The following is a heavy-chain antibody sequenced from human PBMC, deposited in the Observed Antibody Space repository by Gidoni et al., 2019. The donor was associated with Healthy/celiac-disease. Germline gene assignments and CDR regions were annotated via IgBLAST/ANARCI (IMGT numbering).Heavy chain of an antibody. D-gene: IGHD1-26*01. Sequence: QVQLQESGPGLVKPSQTLSLTCPVSGGSISSGSYYWSWIRQPAGKGLEWIGRIYTSGSTNYNPSLKSRVTISVDTSKNQFSLKLSSVTAADTAVYYCARSAAVGATQTEFDYWGQGTLVTVSS. CDR3: ARSAAVGATQTEFDY. J-gene: IGHJ4*02. CDR1: GGSISSGSYY. CDR2: IYTSGST. V-gene: IGHV4-61*02.